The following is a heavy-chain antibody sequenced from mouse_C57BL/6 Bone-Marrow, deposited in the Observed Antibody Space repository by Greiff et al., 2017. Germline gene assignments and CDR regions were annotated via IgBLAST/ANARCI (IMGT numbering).Heavy chain of an antibody. V-gene: IGHV1-4*01. Sequence: QVQLQQSGAELARPGASVKLSCKASGYTFTSYKMHWVNQRPGQGLEWIGYINPSSGYTKYNQKFKDKATLTADKSSSTAYLQLSSLTSEDSAVYYYAKPLGLLYAIDYWGQGTAVTVSS. J-gene: IGHJ4*01. CDR1: GYTFTSYK. D-gene: IGHD2-3*01. CDR2: INPSSGYT. CDR3: AKPLGLLYAIDY.